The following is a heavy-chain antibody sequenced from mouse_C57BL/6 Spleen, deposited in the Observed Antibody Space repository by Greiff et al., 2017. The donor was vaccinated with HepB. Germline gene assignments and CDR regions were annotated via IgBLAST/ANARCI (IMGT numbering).Heavy chain of an antibody. CDR2: ISDGGSYT. V-gene: IGHV5-4*03. D-gene: IGHD1-1*01. J-gene: IGHJ3*01. Sequence: EVKLMESGGGLVKPGGSLKLSCAASGFTFSSYAMPWVRQTPEKRLEWVATISDGGSYTYYPDNVKGRCTISRDNAKNNLYLQMSHLKSEDTAMYYCASDGYCGSSPSAYWGQGTLVTVSA. CDR1: GFTFSSYA. CDR3: ASDGYCGSSPSAY.